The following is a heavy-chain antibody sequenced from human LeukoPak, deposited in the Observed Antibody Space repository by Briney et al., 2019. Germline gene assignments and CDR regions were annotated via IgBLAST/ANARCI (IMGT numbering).Heavy chain of an antibody. J-gene: IGHJ5*02. V-gene: IGHV4-39*01. CDR1: GGSISSSSYY. CDR2: IYYSGST. Sequence: SETLSLTCTVSGGSISSSSYYWGWIRQPPGKGLEWIGSIYYSGSTYYNPSLKSRVTISVDTSKNQFSLKLSSVTAADTAVYYCARGRRSSTSCLGPWGQGTLVTVSS. CDR3: ARGRRSSTSCLGP. D-gene: IGHD2-2*01.